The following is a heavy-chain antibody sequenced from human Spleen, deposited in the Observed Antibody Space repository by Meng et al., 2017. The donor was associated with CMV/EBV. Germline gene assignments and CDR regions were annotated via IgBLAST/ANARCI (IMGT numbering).Heavy chain of an antibody. V-gene: IGHV3-11*01. CDR2: ISSSGSTI. CDR1: GFTFSDYY. Sequence: GESLKISCAASGFTFSDYYMSWIRQAPGKGLEWVSYISSSGSTIYYADSVKGRFTISRDNAKNSLYLQMNSLRAEDTALYYCAKDVVGAATTYYFDYWGQGTLVTVSS. J-gene: IGHJ4*02. D-gene: IGHD4-11*01. CDR3: AKDVVGAATTYYFDY.